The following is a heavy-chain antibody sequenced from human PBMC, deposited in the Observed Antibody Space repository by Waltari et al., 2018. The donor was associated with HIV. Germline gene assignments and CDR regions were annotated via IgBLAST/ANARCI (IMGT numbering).Heavy chain of an antibody. Sequence: QVHLQQWGAGLLKPSETLSLSCAVYGGSLGGDYWSWIRQSPGKGLEWIGETNASGTTNYNASLKSRVIISVDTSKNQFSLAVTSVTAADTAVYFCARSPRSSNKIHVWREGLFGRKIYFDSWGQGTLVTVSS. J-gene: IGHJ4*02. CDR1: GGSLGGDY. CDR3: ARSPRSSNKIHVWREGLFGRKIYFDS. D-gene: IGHD3-16*01. CDR2: TNASGTT. V-gene: IGHV4-34*01.